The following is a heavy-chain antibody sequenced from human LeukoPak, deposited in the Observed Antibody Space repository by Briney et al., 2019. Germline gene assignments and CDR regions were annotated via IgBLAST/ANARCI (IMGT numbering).Heavy chain of an antibody. J-gene: IGHJ4*02. CDR2: SDYSVSA. D-gene: IGHD3-10*01. Sequence: SETLSLTGTVSGGSISGYYWSWIRQPPVKGLEWIGYSDYSVSANYNPSLKSRVTMSLDTSNNQFSLRLTSVTAADTAVYYCARGFTYYGSGSPPAIWAQGTLVTVSS. V-gene: IGHV4-59*01. CDR1: GGSISGYY. CDR3: ARGFTYYGSGSPPAI.